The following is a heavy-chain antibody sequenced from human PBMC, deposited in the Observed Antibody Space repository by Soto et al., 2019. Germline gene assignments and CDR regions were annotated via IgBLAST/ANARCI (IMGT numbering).Heavy chain of an antibody. CDR3: AKDRVLGATPAYYYYGMDV. D-gene: IGHD1-26*01. Sequence: ESVGGVVQPGRSLRLSCAASGFTFSSYGMHWVRQAPGKGLEWVAVISYDGSNKYYADSVKGRFTISRDNSKNTPYLQMNSLRAEDTAVYYCAKDRVLGATPAYYYYGMDVWGQGTTVTVSS. CDR1: GFTFSSYG. J-gene: IGHJ6*02. V-gene: IGHV3-30*18. CDR2: ISYDGSNK.